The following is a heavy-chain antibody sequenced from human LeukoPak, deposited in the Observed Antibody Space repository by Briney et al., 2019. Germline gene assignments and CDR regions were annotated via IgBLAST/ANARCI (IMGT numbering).Heavy chain of an antibody. V-gene: IGHV3-33*01. D-gene: IGHD6-6*01. Sequence: ARGSLRLSCAASGFTFSSYGMHWGRQAPGKGLEWVAVIWYDGSNKYYADSVKGRFTISRDNSKNTLYLQMNSLRAEDTAVYYCARDLGKQLVSLTDYWGQGTLVTVSS. CDR2: IWYDGSNK. CDR3: ARDLGKQLVSLTDY. J-gene: IGHJ4*02. CDR1: GFTFSSYG.